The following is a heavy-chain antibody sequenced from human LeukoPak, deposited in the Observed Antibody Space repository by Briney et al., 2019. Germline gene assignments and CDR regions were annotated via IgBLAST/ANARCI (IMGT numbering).Heavy chain of an antibody. D-gene: IGHD6-13*01. CDR2: IYPGDSDT. J-gene: IGHJ5*02. CDR3: ARQPIAAAGTRWFGP. Sequence: GESLKISCKGSGYSFTSYWIGWVRQMPGKGLEWMGIIYPGDSDTRYSPSFQGQVTISADKSISTAYLQWSSLKASDTAMYYCARQPIAAAGTRWFGPWGQGTLVTVSS. CDR1: GYSFTSYW. V-gene: IGHV5-51*01.